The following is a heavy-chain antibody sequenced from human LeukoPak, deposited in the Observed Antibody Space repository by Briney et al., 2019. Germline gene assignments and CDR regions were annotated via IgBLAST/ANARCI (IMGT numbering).Heavy chain of an antibody. CDR2: ISGSGGST. J-gene: IGHJ3*02. Sequence: RGSLRLSCAASGFTFSSYAVSWVRQVPGKGLEWVSAISGSGGSTYYADSVKGRFTISRDNSKNTLYLQMNSLRAEDTAVYYCAKPRRGLLLKDAFDIWGQGTMVTVSS. CDR3: AKPRRGLLLKDAFDI. D-gene: IGHD2-15*01. V-gene: IGHV3-23*01. CDR1: GFTFSSYA.